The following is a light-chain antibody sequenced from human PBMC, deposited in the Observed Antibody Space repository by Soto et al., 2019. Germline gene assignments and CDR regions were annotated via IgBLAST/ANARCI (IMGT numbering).Light chain of an antibody. CDR1: QSVGGY. J-gene: IGKJ5*01. Sequence: EIGLTQAPATRSLSPGERATLSCRASQSVGGYLAWYQQKPGQAPRLLIYDASNRATGIPARFSGSGSGTDFTLNISSLEPGDFAIYYCQQRSNWPPSITFGQGTRLEIK. CDR3: QQRSNWPPSIT. CDR2: DAS. V-gene: IGKV3-11*01.